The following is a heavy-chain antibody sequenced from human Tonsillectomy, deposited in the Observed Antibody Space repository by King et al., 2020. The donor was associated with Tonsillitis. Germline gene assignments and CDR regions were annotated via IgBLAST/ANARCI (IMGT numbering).Heavy chain of an antibody. CDR3: ARAAVAGSTAQDY. D-gene: IGHD6-19*01. V-gene: IGHV3-21*01. CDR2: ISSSSSYI. Sequence: VQLVESGGGLVKPGGSLRLSCAASGFTFSSYSMNWVRQAPGKGLEWVSSISSSSSYIYYADSVKGRFTISRDNAKNSLYLQMNSLRAEDTAVYYCARAAVAGSTAQDYWGQGTLVTVSS. J-gene: IGHJ4*02. CDR1: GFTFSSYS.